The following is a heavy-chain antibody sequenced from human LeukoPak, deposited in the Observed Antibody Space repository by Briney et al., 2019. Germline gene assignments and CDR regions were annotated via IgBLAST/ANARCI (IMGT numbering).Heavy chain of an antibody. CDR2: IIPSGAIT. CDR1: GFTFSIYC. D-gene: IGHD1-26*01. V-gene: IGHV3-23*01. J-gene: IGHJ1*01. Sequence: GGSLRLSCAASGFTFSIYCMSWVRQAPGKGLEWVSGIIPSGAITYYTDSVKDRLTISRDNSKNTVSLQMNSVRGEDTAVYYCAKDDSWERYIHWGRGTLVSVFS. CDR3: AKDDSWERYIH.